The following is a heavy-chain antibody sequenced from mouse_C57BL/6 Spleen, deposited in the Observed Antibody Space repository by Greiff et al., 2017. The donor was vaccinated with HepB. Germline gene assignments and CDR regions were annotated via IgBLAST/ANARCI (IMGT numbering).Heavy chain of an antibody. CDR3: TRKAQARAMDY. J-gene: IGHJ4*01. V-gene: IGHV1-15*01. D-gene: IGHD3-2*02. CDR1: GYTFTDYE. CDR2: IDPETGGT. Sequence: QVQLKESGAELVRPGASVTLSCKASGYTFTDYEMHWVKQTPVHGLEWIGAIDPETGGTAYNQKFKGKAILTADKSSSTAYMELRSLTSEDSAVYYCTRKAQARAMDYWGQGTSVTVSS.